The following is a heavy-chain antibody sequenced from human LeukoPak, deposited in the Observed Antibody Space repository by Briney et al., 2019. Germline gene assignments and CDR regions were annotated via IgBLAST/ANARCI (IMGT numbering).Heavy chain of an antibody. D-gene: IGHD2-21*02. CDR2: INPNSGGT. CDR1: GYTFTGYY. Sequence: GASVKVSRKASGYTFTGYYMHWVRQAPGQGLEWMGWINPNSGGTNYAQKFQGRVTMTRDTSISIAYMELSRLRSDDTAVYYCARGLTRAFVVVTAILIDWGQGTLVTVSS. CDR3: ARGLTRAFVVVTAILID. V-gene: IGHV1-2*02. J-gene: IGHJ1*01.